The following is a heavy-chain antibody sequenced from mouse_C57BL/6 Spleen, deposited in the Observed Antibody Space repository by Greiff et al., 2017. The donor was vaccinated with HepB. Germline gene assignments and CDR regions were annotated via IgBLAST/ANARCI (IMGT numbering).Heavy chain of an antibody. CDR1: GFTFSDYY. J-gene: IGHJ1*03. Sequence: EVMLVESEGGLVQPGSSMKLSCTASGFTFSDYYMAWVRQVPEKGLEWVANINYDGSSTYYLDSLKSRFIISRDNAKNILYLQMSSLKSEDTATYYCARDDLRYFDVWGTGTTVTVSS. CDR3: ARDDLRYFDV. V-gene: IGHV5-16*01. D-gene: IGHD5-1*01. CDR2: INYDGSST.